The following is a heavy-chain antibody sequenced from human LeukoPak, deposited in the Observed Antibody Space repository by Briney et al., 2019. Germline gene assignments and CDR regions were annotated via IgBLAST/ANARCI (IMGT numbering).Heavy chain of an antibody. J-gene: IGHJ5*02. D-gene: IGHD6-13*01. Sequence: ASVTVSCTASGYTFTSYHINWVRQATGQGLEWMGWMNPNTGNTGYAQKFQGRVTMTRNTSISTAYMELSSLRSDDTAVYYCAREPPAGTSNWFDPWGQGTLVTVSS. V-gene: IGHV1-8*01. CDR3: AREPPAGTSNWFDP. CDR1: GYTFTSYH. CDR2: MNPNTGNT.